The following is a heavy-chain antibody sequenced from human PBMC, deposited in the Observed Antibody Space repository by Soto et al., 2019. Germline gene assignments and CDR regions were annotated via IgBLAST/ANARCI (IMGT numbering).Heavy chain of an antibody. CDR2: IYYSGST. V-gene: IGHV4-30-4*01. Sequence: SETLSLTCTVSGGSISSGDYYWSWIRQPPGKGLEWIGYIYYSGSTYYNPSLKSRVTISVDTSKNRFSLKLSSVTAADTAVYYCARDRGYYDSSGYHDAFDIWGQGTMVTVSS. D-gene: IGHD3-22*01. J-gene: IGHJ3*02. CDR1: GGSISSGDYY. CDR3: ARDRGYYDSSGYHDAFDI.